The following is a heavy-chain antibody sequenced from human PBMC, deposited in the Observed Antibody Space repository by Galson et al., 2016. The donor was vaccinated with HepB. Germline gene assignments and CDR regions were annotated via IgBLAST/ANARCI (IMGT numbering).Heavy chain of an antibody. J-gene: IGHJ4*02. V-gene: IGHV3-9*01. D-gene: IGHD3-3*01. CDR1: GFNFDDYV. CDR2: VSGGSRSI. CDR3: AKGGVIYGVFITANFDK. Sequence: SLRLSCAGSGFNFDDYVMSWVRQVPGKGLEWVAGVSGGSRSIKYGDSVKGRFTVSRETAKKTIYLDMNSLTIADTARYFCAKGGVIYGVFITANFDKWGPGTVVTLSS.